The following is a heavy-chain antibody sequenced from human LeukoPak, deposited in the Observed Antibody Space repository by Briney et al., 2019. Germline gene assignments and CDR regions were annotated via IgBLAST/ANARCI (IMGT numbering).Heavy chain of an antibody. J-gene: IGHJ4*02. Sequence: PSDTLSLTCTVAGGSISSGRYYWSWIRQPAGKGLEWIRRIHTSGSTNYNPSLKSRVTISLDTSKNQFSLELSSVTAADTAVYYCARGRDGSSYYFDYWGQGTLVTVSS. D-gene: IGHD6-6*01. CDR2: IHTSGST. CDR3: ARGRDGSSYYFDY. V-gene: IGHV4-61*02. CDR1: GGSISSGRYY.